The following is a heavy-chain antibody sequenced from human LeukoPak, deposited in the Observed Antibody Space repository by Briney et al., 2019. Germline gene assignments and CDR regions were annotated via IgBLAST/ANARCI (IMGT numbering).Heavy chain of an antibody. D-gene: IGHD4-11*01. V-gene: IGHV1-46*01. CDR1: GYAFTSYH. J-gene: IGHJ4*02. CDR3: ARSDYNDYRGLGF. CDR2: IIPSSGST. Sequence: ASVKVSCKASGYAFTSYHIHWMRQAPGQGLGWMGIIIPSSGSTTYAQKFQGRVTMTRDTSTSTVYMELSSLTSDDTAVYLRARSDYNDYRGLGFWGQGTLVTVSS.